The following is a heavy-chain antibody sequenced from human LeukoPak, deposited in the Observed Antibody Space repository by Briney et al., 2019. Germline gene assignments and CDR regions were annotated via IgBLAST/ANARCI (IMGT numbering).Heavy chain of an antibody. V-gene: IGHV4-59*01. CDR2: IYYSGTT. CDR3: ARGGMQLFGVLIPLSIDS. J-gene: IGHJ4*02. D-gene: IGHD3-3*01. Sequence: SETLSLTCTVSGGSISNYYWNWIRQPPGKGLEWIGFIYYSGTTNYNPSLRSRVTISVDTSKNQFSLKLSSVTAADSAVYYCARGGMQLFGVLIPLSIDSWGQGTLVTVSS. CDR1: GGSISNYY.